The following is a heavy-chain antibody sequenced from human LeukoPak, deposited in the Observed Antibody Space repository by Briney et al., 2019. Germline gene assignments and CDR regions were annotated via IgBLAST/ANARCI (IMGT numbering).Heavy chain of an antibody. CDR2: IIPIFGTA. V-gene: IGHV1-69*05. CDR1: VGTFSSYA. CDR3: ARDKGGYSYGPFDP. D-gene: IGHD5-18*01. J-gene: IGHJ5*02. Sequence: ASVKVSCKASVGTFSSYAISWVRQATGQGLEWMGRIIPIFGTANYAQKFQGRVTITTDESTSTAYMELSSLRSEDTAVYYCARDKGGYSYGPFDPWGQGTLVTVSS.